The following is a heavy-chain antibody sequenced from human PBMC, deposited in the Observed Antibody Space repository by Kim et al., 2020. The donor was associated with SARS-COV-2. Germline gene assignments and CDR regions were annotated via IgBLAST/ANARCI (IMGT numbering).Heavy chain of an antibody. CDR3: VRGQQWLVKN. D-gene: IGHD6-19*01. Sequence: GGSLRLSCAASGFTFDGYAIHWVRQVPEKGLEWVALISRDGGEIKYADSVKGRFTITRDNGKKSVYLEMNSLRREDTALYYCVRGQQWLVKNWGQGTQVTVST. CDR2: ISRDGGEI. J-gene: IGHJ4*02. CDR1: GFTFDGYA. V-gene: IGHV3-43*02.